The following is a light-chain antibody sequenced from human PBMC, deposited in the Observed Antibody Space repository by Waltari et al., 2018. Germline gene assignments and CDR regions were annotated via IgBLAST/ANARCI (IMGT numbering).Light chain of an antibody. CDR3: QQYYRSRS. CDR1: QSLLYYSTGKNY. CDR2: LAS. J-gene: IGKJ1*01. V-gene: IGKV4-1*01. Sequence: DVVLTQSPDSLAVSLGERATVTCRSSQSLLYYSTGKNYLAWSQQRQGQPPQLFISLASTRDSGVPDRFSGSGAGTDFTLTINNLQPEDVAVYYCQQYYRSRSFGQGTKVEIK.